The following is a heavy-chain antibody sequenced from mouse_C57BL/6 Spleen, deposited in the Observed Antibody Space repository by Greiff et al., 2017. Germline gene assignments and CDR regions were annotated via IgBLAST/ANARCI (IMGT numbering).Heavy chain of an antibody. CDR2: IYPGSGSP. CDR1: GYTFTSYS. Sequence: VQLQQPGAELVKPGASVKLSCKASGYTFTSYSITWVKQRPGQGLEWVGDIYPGSGSPNYNEKFKGKATLTVDPSSSPAYMQLSSLPSEASAVCDSARTVDACWFADWGKGTLVTVSA. J-gene: IGHJ3*01. D-gene: IGHD1-1*01. CDR3: ARTVDACWFAD. V-gene: IGHV1-55*01.